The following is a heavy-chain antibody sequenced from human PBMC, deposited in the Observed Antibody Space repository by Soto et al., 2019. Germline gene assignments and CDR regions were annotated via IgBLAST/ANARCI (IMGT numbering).Heavy chain of an antibody. CDR3: AKARLWGGDGYNSFYYNAMDV. Sequence: GGSLRLSCAASGFTFNTYSMNWVRQAPGKGLEWVSYISSGSSTIYYADSVKGRFTISRDNAKNSLYLQMNSLRPEDTALYYCAKARLWGGDGYNSFYYNAMDVWGQGTTVTVSS. CDR2: ISSGSSTI. J-gene: IGHJ6*02. CDR1: GFTFNTYS. V-gene: IGHV3-48*01. D-gene: IGHD3-16*01.